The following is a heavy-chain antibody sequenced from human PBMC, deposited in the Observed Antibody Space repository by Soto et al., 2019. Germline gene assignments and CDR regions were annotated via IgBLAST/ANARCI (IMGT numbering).Heavy chain of an antibody. D-gene: IGHD3-3*01. J-gene: IGHJ4*02. V-gene: IGHV1-58*01. CDR3: AVLPSPYYDFWSGPFR. CDR1: GFTFTSSA. CDR2: IVVGSGNT. Sequence: SVKVSCTASGFTFTSSAVKWVRQARGQRLEWIGWIVVGSGNTNYAQKFQERVTITRDMSTSTAYMELSSLRSEDTAVYYCAVLPSPYYDFWSGPFRWGQGTLVTVSS.